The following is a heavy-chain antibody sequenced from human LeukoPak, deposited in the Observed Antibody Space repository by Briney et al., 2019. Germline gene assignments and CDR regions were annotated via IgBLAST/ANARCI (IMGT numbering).Heavy chain of an antibody. J-gene: IGHJ6*02. CDR1: GFXFSTYT. CDR3: ARGHYGMDV. V-gene: IGHV3-21*01. Sequence: GGSLRLSCAASGFXFSTYTIIWVRQAPGKGLEWVSSITSAGNFIYYADSLRGRFTVSRDNAKNSLFLQMNSLRAEDTAVYYCARGHYGMDVWGQGTTVTVSS. CDR2: ITSAGNFI.